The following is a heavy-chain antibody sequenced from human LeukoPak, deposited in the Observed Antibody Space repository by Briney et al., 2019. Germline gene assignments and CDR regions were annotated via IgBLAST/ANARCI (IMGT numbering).Heavy chain of an antibody. D-gene: IGHD3-22*01. J-gene: IGHJ4*02. V-gene: IGHV4-61*02. CDR1: GGSISSGSYY. Sequence: SQTLSLTCTVSGGSISSGSYYWSWIRQPAGKGLEWIGRIYTSGSTNYNPSLKSRVTISVDTSKNQFSLKLSSVTAADTAVYYCARHYYDSSGYYSPIDYWGQGTLVTVSS. CDR3: ARHYYDSSGYYSPIDY. CDR2: IYTSGST.